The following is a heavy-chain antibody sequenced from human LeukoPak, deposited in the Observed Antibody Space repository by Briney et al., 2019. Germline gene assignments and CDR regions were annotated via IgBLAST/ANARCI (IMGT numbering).Heavy chain of an antibody. J-gene: IGHJ4*02. CDR3: ARVTSGEFADY. V-gene: IGHV4-59*12. D-gene: IGHD3-10*01. CDR1: GGSISSYY. Sequence: SPSETLSLTCTVSGGSISSYYWSWIRQPPGKGLEWIGYIYYSGITYYNPSLKSRVTISVDTSKNQFSLYLSSVTAADTAVYYCARVTSGEFADYWGQGTLVTVSS. CDR2: IYYSGIT.